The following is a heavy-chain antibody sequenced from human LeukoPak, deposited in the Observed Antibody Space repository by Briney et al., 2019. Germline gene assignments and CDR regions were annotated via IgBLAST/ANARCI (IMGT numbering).Heavy chain of an antibody. J-gene: IGHJ4*02. CDR2: MNPNRGKT. V-gene: IGHV1-8*01. D-gene: IGHD4-11*01. Sequence: ASVKVSCKASGYTFTSYDINWVRQATGQGLEWTGWMNPNRGKTGYAQKFQGRVTMTRTTSISTAYMELSSLRSEDTAVYYCATDYSDYPLDYWGQGTLVTVSS. CDR1: GYTFTSYD. CDR3: ATDYSDYPLDY.